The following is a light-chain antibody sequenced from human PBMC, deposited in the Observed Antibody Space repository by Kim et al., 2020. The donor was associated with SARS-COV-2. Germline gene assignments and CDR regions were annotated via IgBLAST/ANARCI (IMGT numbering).Light chain of an antibody. Sequence: SPGERATLSCRASQSVSSNLAWYQQKPGQAPRLLIYGASTRATGIPARFSGSGSGTEFTLTISSLQSEDFALYYCQHHNNWPLTFGQGTKVDIK. CDR3: QHHNNWPLT. CDR2: GAS. V-gene: IGKV3-15*01. CDR1: QSVSSN. J-gene: IGKJ1*01.